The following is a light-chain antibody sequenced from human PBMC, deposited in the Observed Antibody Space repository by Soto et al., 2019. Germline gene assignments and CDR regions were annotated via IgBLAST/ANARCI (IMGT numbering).Light chain of an antibody. CDR3: QQYNNWPPWT. J-gene: IGKJ1*01. Sequence: EIVMTQSPATLSVSPGERATLSCRASQSVSSNLARYQQKPGQAPRLLIYGASTRATGIPARFSGSGSGTEFTLIISSLQSEDFAVYFCQQYNNWPPWTFGQGTKVEI. V-gene: IGKV3-15*01. CDR1: QSVSSN. CDR2: GAS.